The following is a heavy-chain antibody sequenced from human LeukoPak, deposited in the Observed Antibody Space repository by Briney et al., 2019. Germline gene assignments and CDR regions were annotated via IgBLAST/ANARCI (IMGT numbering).Heavy chain of an antibody. CDR1: GYTFTSYD. Sequence: ASVKVSCTASGYTFTSYDTNWVRQAPGQGLEWMGGIIPIFGTANYAQKFQGRVTITADESTSTAYMELSSLRSEDTAVYYCARVASSIPQRNWFDPWGQGTLVTVSS. J-gene: IGHJ5*02. CDR3: ARVASSIPQRNWFDP. CDR2: IIPIFGTA. V-gene: IGHV1-69*13. D-gene: IGHD3-3*02.